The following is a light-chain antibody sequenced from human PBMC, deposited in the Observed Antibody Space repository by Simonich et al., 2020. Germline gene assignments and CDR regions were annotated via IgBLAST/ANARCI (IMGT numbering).Light chain of an antibody. CDR2: QDS. Sequence: SYELPQPPSVSVSPGQTARITCSGDRLGEKYACWYQQKPGQSPVLVIYQDSKRPSGIPERFSGSNSGNTATLTISGTQAMDEADYYCQAWDSSTVVFGGGTKLTVL. CDR3: QAWDSSTVV. CDR1: RLGEKY. J-gene: IGLJ2*01. V-gene: IGLV3-1*01.